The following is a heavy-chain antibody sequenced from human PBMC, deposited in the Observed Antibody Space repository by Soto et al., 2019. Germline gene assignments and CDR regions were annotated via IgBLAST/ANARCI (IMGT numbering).Heavy chain of an antibody. V-gene: IGHV4-34*01. CDR1: GGSFSGYC. CDR2: INHSGRT. D-gene: IGHD3-3*01. CDR3: ARGRKYYDFWSGYSHPRYYFNY. Sequence: SETLSLTCAVYGGSFSGYCWSWIRQPPGKGLEWIGEINHSGRTNYSPSLKSRVTISVDTSKSQFSLKLSSVTAADTAVYYCARGRKYYDFWSGYSHPRYYFNYWGQGTLVTVSS. J-gene: IGHJ4*02.